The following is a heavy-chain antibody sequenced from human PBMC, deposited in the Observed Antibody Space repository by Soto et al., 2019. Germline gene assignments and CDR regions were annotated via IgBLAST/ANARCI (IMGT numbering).Heavy chain of an antibody. CDR2: IYYSGST. CDR3: ARDSSITMVRGVAYYFDY. J-gene: IGHJ4*02. V-gene: IGHV4-31*03. Sequence: SETLSLTCTVSGGSISSGGYYWSWIRQHPGKGLEWIGYIYYSGSTYYNPSLKSRVTISVDTSKNQFSLKLSSVTAADTAVYYCARDSSITMVRGVAYYFDYWGQGTQVTVSS. CDR1: GGSISSGGYY. D-gene: IGHD3-10*01.